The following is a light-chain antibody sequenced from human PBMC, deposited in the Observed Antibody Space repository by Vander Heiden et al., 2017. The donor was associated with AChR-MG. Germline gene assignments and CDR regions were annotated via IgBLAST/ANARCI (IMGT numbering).Light chain of an antibody. CDR2: GAC. V-gene: IGKV3-20*01. CDR1: QSVRSSY. CDR3: QQYGSSPGT. Sequence: EIVLTQSPGTLSLPPGERATLSCRASQSVRSSYLAWYQQKPGQAPRLLIYGACSRATGIPDRFSGSGSGTDFTLTISRLEPEDFAVYYCQQYGSSPGTFGQGTKVEIK. J-gene: IGKJ1*01.